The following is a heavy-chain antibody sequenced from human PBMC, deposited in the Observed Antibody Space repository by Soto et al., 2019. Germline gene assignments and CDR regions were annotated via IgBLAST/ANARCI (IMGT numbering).Heavy chain of an antibody. D-gene: IGHD3-10*01. Sequence: GGSLRLSCTPFGFNFDAYAMSWVRQAPGKGLEWVSAVTATAESAYYTDSVRGRFIITRDNSDNMLYLQMSSLRVEDTAIYFCARGRYYDSPQDXWGRGTQVTV. V-gene: IGHV3-23*01. CDR2: VTATAESA. CDR3: ARGRYYDSPQDX. J-gene: IGHJ5*02. CDR1: GFNFDAYA.